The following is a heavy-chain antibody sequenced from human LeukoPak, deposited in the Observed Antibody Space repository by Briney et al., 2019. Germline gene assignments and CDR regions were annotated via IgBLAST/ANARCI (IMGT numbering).Heavy chain of an antibody. CDR1: GFTFADYS. Sequence: GGSLRLSCAASGFTFADYSLGWVRQAPGKGLEWVSRINWSGASTVYADSVKGRFTISRDNAKNSLSLQMNSLRVEDTAVYHCAKDLEPYTSGWYGDYWGQGTLVTVSS. J-gene: IGHJ4*02. V-gene: IGHV3-20*01. D-gene: IGHD6-19*01. CDR3: AKDLEPYTSGWYGDY. CDR2: INWSGAST.